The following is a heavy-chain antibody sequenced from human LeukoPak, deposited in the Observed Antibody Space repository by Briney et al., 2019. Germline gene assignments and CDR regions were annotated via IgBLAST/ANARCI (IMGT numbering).Heavy chain of an antibody. D-gene: IGHD4-17*01. CDR3: ARASTTVPNLLDN. Sequence: GGSLRLSCVASGFTSSTYWMHWVRQAPGKGLLWVSRLSGDGSSTAYADSLKGRFTISRDNAKHTLYLQMNSLRAEDTAVYFCARASTTVPNLLDNWGQGTLVTVSS. CDR2: LSGDGSST. CDR1: GFTSSTYW. V-gene: IGHV3-74*03. J-gene: IGHJ4*02.